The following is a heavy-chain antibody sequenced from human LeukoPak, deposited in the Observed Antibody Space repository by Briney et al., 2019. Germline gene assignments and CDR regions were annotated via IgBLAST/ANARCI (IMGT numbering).Heavy chain of an antibody. V-gene: IGHV1-46*01. CDR2: INPSGGST. CDR3: ARAMTTVTALDY. Sequence: ASVKVSCKASRYTFTSYYMHWVRQAPGQGLEWMGIINPSGGSTTYAQKFQGRVTMTRDTSTSTVYMELSSLRSDDTAVYYCARAMTTVTALDYWGQGTLVTVSS. CDR1: RYTFTSYY. D-gene: IGHD4-17*01. J-gene: IGHJ4*02.